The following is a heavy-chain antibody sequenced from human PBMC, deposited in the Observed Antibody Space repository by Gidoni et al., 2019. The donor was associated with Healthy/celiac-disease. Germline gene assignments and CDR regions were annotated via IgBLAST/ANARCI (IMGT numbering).Heavy chain of an antibody. J-gene: IGHJ6*02. Sequence: QVQLVQSGAEVKKPRSSVKVSCQASGGTFSSYAISWVRQAPGQGLEWMGGIIPIFGTANYAQKFQGRVTITADESTSTAYMELSSLRSEDTAVYYCARDLAPGDDSSGYPRYYYYYGMDVWGQGTTVTVSS. D-gene: IGHD3-22*01. V-gene: IGHV1-69*01. CDR3: ARDLAPGDDSSGYPRYYYYYGMDV. CDR2: IIPIFGTA. CDR1: GGTFSSYA.